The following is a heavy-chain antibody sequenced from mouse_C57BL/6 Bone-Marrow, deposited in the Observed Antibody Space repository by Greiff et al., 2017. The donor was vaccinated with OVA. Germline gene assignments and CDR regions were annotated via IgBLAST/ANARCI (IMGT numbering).Heavy chain of an antibody. J-gene: IGHJ2*01. D-gene: IGHD1-1*01. CDR1: GYTFTSYW. V-gene: IGHV1-74*01. CDR3: ATDYYGSSPYYFDY. Sequence: QVQLQQPGAELVKPGASVKVSCKASGYTFTSYWMHWVKQRPGQGLEWIGRIHPSDSHTNYNQKFKGKATLTVDKSSSTAYMQLSSLTSEDSAVYYCATDYYGSSPYYFDYWGQGTTLTVSS. CDR2: IHPSDSHT.